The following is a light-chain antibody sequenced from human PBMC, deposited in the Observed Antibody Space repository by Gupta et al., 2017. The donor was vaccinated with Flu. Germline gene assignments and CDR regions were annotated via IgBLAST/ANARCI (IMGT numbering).Light chain of an antibody. CDR1: DSNIGSNT. Sequence: QSVLAQPPSASGTPGQRVTISCSGSDSNIGSNTVNWYQQVPGTSPKLLIYGNNQRPSGVPDRFAGSKSGTSASLAISGLQSEDEADYYCAAWDDSLSGHYVFVTGTKVTVL. V-gene: IGLV1-44*01. CDR2: GNN. J-gene: IGLJ1*01. CDR3: AAWDDSLSGHYV.